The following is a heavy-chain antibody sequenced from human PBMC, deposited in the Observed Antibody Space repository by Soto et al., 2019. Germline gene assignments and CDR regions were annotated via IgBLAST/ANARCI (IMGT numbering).Heavy chain of an antibody. CDR1: GFTFSSYG. V-gene: IGHV3-33*01. D-gene: IGHD6-19*01. J-gene: IGHJ4*02. CDR3: AINIALDLAGLIDY. CDR2: IWYDGSNK. Sequence: GGSLRLSCAASGFTFSSYGMHWVRQAPGKGLEWVAVIWYDGSNKYYADSVKGRFTISRDNSKNTLYLQMNSLRAEDTAVYYCAINIALDLAGLIDYWCQAILVTVS.